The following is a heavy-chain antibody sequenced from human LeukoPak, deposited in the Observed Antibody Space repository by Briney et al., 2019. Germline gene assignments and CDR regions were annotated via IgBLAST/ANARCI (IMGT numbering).Heavy chain of an antibody. Sequence: PGGSLRLSCAASGFTFSSYAMSWVRQAPGKGLEWVSAISGSGGSTYYADSVKGRFTISRDNPKNTLYLQMNSLRAEDTAVYYCAKHQEDDSSGYYYVRGYYFDYWGQGTLVTVSS. J-gene: IGHJ4*02. CDR3: AKHQEDDSSGYYYVRGYYFDY. CDR1: GFTFSSYA. D-gene: IGHD3-22*01. CDR2: ISGSGGST. V-gene: IGHV3-23*01.